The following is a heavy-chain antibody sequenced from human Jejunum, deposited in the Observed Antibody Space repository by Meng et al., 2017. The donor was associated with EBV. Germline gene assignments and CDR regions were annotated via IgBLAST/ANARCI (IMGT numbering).Heavy chain of an antibody. J-gene: IGHJ5*02. Sequence: QVQLVQSGSEVRKPGPSVKVSLKASGGSFNYNAISWLRQAPGQGLEWMVGIIPIFITTNYAPQFQGRVTISADESTRTAYMEFSSLTSEDTAVYYGARGRDIGGRPGFHWFDPWGQGTLVTVSS. CDR1: GGSFNYNA. CDR3: ARGRDIGGRPGFHWFDP. V-gene: IGHV1-69*01. D-gene: IGHD6-6*01. CDR2: IIPIFITT.